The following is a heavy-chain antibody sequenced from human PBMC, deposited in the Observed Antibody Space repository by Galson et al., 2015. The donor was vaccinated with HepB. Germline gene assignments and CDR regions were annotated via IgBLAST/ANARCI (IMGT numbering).Heavy chain of an antibody. CDR1: GLTVSSNY. D-gene: IGHD6-13*01. V-gene: IGHV3-53*01. CDR2: IYSGGST. CDR3: ARSYSSSWYAFDY. J-gene: IGHJ4*02. Sequence: SLRLSCAASGLTVSSNYMSWVRQAPGKGLEWVSVIYSGGSTYYADSVKGRFTISRDNSKNTLYLQMSSLRAEDTAVYYCARSYSSSWYAFDYWGQGTLVTVSS.